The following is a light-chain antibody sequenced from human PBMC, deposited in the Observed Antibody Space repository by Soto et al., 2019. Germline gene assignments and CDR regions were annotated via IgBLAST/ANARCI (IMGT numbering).Light chain of an antibody. Sequence: DIVMTQSPDSLAVSLGERATINCKSSRSVLQTSNNKDYLAWYQQEPGQPPKLLIAWASTRESGVPDRFSGSGSGTDFTLTITSLQAEDVAVYYCQQYYTTPQSFGQGTKVEIK. J-gene: IGKJ1*01. CDR1: RSVLQTSNNKDY. CDR2: WAS. CDR3: QQYYTTPQS. V-gene: IGKV4-1*01.